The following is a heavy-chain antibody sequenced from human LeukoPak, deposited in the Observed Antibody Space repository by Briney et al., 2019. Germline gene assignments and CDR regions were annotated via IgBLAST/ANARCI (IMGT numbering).Heavy chain of an antibody. D-gene: IGHD3-16*01. Sequence: SETLSLTCTVSGYSISSGYYWGWIRQPPGKGLEWIGSIYHSGSTYYNPSLKSRVTMSPDTSMNRFSLKLSSVTAADTAVYYCARGSYGYIDQWGQGLLVTVSS. CDR2: IYHSGST. CDR1: GYSISSGYY. V-gene: IGHV4-38-2*02. CDR3: ARGSYGYIDQ. J-gene: IGHJ4*02.